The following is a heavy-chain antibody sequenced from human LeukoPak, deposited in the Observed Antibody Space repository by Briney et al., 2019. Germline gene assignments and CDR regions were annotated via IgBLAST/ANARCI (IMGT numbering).Heavy chain of an antibody. CDR2: IYTSGST. CDR3: ARGQNRHKRYCSGGSCYFSVPNYYYYYYMDV. D-gene: IGHD2-15*01. J-gene: IGHJ6*03. CDR1: GGSISSYY. Sequence: SETLSLTCTVSGGSISSYYWSWVRQPAGKGLEWIGRIYTSGSTNYNPSLKRRVTISVDTSKNQFSLKLSSVAAADTAVYYCARGQNRHKRYCSGGSCYFSVPNYYYYYYMDVWGKGTTVTISS. V-gene: IGHV4-4*07.